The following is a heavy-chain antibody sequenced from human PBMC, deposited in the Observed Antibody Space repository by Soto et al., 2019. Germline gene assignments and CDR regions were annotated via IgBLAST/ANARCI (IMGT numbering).Heavy chain of an antibody. Sequence: GGSLRLSCAASGFTFSSYAMGWVRQAPGKGLEWVSAISGSGGSTYYADSVKGRFTISRDNSKNTLYLQMNSLRAEDTAVYYCAKVRRWQQLANWFDPWGQGTLVTVSS. CDR3: AKVRRWQQLANWFDP. V-gene: IGHV3-23*01. CDR2: ISGSGGST. J-gene: IGHJ5*02. CDR1: GFTFSSYA. D-gene: IGHD6-13*01.